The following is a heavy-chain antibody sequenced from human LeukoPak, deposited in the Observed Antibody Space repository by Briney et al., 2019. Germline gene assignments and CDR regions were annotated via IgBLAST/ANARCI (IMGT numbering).Heavy chain of an antibody. Sequence: RLFGEEPGVRETSRSMRSAHQYTRKGLDWVSTIYSGGSTYYADSVKGRFTISRDNSKNTLYLQMNSLRGEDTAVYYCARETGESWGQGILVTVSS. CDR3: ARETGES. D-gene: IGHD1-26*01. V-gene: IGHV3-66*01. J-gene: IGHJ5*02. CDR2: IYSGGST. CDR1: GVRETSRS.